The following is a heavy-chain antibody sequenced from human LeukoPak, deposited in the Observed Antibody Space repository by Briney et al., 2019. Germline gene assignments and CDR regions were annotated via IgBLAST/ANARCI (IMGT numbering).Heavy chain of an antibody. V-gene: IGHV3-9*01. Sequence: PGGSLRLSCAASGFTFDDYAMHWVRQAAGKGLEWVSRINWDSGSSADGAAESGQFSIPRDNDKNSVELQMNSLRDEDTALYYCSKSLREVIAVIDSWGQGTLVTVSS. D-gene: IGHD2-21*01. CDR2: INWDSGSS. CDR1: GFTFDDYA. J-gene: IGHJ4*02. CDR3: SKSLREVIAVIDS.